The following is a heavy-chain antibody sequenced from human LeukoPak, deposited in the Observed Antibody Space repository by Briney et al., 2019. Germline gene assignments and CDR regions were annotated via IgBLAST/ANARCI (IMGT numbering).Heavy chain of an antibody. Sequence: PGRSLRLSCAASGFTFSGSDMHWVRQASGKGLEWVGRIRSKANSSATAYAASVKGMPPISRDDSQNTAYLQMNSLKTEDTAVYICTRHSSYYESSGYYSYWGQGTLVTVSS. V-gene: IGHV3-73*01. D-gene: IGHD3-22*01. CDR3: TRHSSYYESSGYYSY. CDR2: IRSKANSSAT. J-gene: IGHJ4*02. CDR1: GFTFSGSD.